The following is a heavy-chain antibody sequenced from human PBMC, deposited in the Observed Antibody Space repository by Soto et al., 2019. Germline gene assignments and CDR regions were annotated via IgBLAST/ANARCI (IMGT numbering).Heavy chain of an antibody. CDR3: ARAPHYGGNSGPGEY. J-gene: IGHJ4*02. V-gene: IGHV3-74*01. Sequence: EVQLVESGGGLVQPGGSLRLSCAASGFTFSHYWIHWARQVPGKGLVWVSRINGDGRVTHYADSVNGRFIISRDNAKNTAFLQMNSLRVEDTGVYYCARAPHYGGNSGPGEYLGQGTLVSVSS. CDR1: GFTFSHYW. CDR2: INGDGRVT. D-gene: IGHD4-17*01.